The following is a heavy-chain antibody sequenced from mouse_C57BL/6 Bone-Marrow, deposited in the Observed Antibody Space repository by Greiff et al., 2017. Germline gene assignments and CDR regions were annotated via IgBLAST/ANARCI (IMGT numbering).Heavy chain of an antibody. D-gene: IGHD1-1*01. Sequence: VQLQQSGAELVRPGASVKLSCTASGFNIKDDYMHWVKQRPEQGLEWIGWIDPENGDTEYASKFQGKATITADTSSNTAYLQLSSLTSEDTAVYYCTTDWGSEGCAYWGQGTLVTVSA. CDR1: GFNIKDDY. CDR2: IDPENGDT. CDR3: TTDWGSEGCAY. J-gene: IGHJ3*01. V-gene: IGHV14-4*01.